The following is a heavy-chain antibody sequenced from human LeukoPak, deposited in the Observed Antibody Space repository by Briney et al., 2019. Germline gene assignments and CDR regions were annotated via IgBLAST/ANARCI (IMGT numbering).Heavy chain of an antibody. D-gene: IGHD3-22*01. CDR2: IYYSGGT. Sequence: PSETLSLSCTDPGGSISSYFWSWVRQPPGKGLEWIGYIYYSGGTNYTPSLKSRVTISVDTSKNPLYLKLNSVTAEDTAVYYCARSEGYYDSSGCFDYWGQGTLVTVSS. V-gene: IGHV4-59*08. CDR3: ARSEGYYDSSGCFDY. CDR1: GGSISSYF. J-gene: IGHJ4*02.